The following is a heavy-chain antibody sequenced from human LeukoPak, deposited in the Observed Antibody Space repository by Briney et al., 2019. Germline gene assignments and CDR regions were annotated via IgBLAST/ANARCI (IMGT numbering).Heavy chain of an antibody. CDR2: IFYSGST. CDR3: ARYYYYYMDV. Sequence: PSETLSLTCTVSGGSISTSNYYWGWIRQPPGKGLEWIGNIFYSGSTYYSPSLKSRVTISLDKSKNQFSLNLSSVTAADTAIYYCARYYYYYMDVWGKGTTVTVSS. J-gene: IGHJ6*03. V-gene: IGHV4-39*07. CDR1: GGSISTSNYY.